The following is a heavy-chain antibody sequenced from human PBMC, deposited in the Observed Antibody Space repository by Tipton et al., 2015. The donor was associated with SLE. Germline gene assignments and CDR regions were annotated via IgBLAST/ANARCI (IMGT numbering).Heavy chain of an antibody. CDR3: ASTAEVVGGGDY. D-gene: IGHD2-2*01. CDR1: GFTFSSYS. J-gene: IGHJ4*02. CDR2: ISSSSSYI. Sequence: SLRLSCAASGFTFSSYSMNWVRQAPGKGLEWVSSISSSSSYIYYADSVKGRFTISRDNAKNSLYLQMNSLRAEDTAVHYCASTAEVVGGGDYWGQGTLVTVSS. V-gene: IGHV3-21*01.